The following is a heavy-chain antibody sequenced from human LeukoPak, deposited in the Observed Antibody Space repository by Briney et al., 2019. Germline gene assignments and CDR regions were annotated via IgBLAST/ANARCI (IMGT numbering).Heavy chain of an antibody. CDR3: AKVGEQQLVLGY. CDR1: GFTFSSYG. V-gene: IGHV3-30*18. D-gene: IGHD6-13*01. CDR2: ISYDGSNK. J-gene: IGHJ4*02. Sequence: GGSLRLSCAASGFTFSSYGMHWVRQAPGKGLEWVAVISYDGSNKYYADSVKGRSTISRDNSKNTLYLQMNSLRAEDTAVYYCAKVGEQQLVLGYWGQGTLVTVSS.